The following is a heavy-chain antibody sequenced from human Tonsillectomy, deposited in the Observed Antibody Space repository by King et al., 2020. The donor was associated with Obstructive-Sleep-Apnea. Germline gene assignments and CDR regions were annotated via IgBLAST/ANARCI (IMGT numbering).Heavy chain of an antibody. CDR2: ISSSSDYT. Sequence: VQLVESGGDLVKPGGSLRLSCAASGFTFSDYYMSWSRQAPGKGLEWVSYISSSSDYTNYADSVKGRFTISRDNAKNSLFLQVISLRAEDTGIYYCARGRGDFPFDYWGQGTLVTVSS. J-gene: IGHJ4*02. D-gene: IGHD2-21*02. V-gene: IGHV3-11*06. CDR3: ARGRGDFPFDY. CDR1: GFTFSDYY.